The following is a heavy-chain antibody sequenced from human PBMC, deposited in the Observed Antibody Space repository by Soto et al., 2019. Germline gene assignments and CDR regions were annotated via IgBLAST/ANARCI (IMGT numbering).Heavy chain of an antibody. CDR3: ARAAVTHERYHYGMDV. CDR2: IYYGGNT. D-gene: IGHD4-17*01. J-gene: IGHJ6*02. Sequence: PSETLSLTCTVSGGSISSYYWSWIRQSPGKGLEWIGCIYYGGNTNYNPSLKSRVTISVNTSKNQFSLRLTSVTAADTAVYYCARAAVTHERYHYGMDVWGQGTTVTVSS. CDR1: GGSISSYY. V-gene: IGHV4-59*01.